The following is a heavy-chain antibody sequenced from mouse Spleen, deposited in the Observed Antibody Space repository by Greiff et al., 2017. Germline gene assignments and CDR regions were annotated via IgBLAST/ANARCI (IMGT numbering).Heavy chain of an antibody. CDR2: INPSTGYT. Sequence: QVQLKQSGAELAKPGASVKMSCKASGYTFTSYWMHWVKQRPGQGLEWIGYINPSTGYTEYNQKFKDKATLTADKSSSTAYMQLSSLTSEDSAVYYCARGRSPSYAMDYWGQGTSVTVSS. J-gene: IGHJ4*01. CDR1: GYTFTSYW. CDR3: ARGRSPSYAMDY. V-gene: IGHV1-7*01.